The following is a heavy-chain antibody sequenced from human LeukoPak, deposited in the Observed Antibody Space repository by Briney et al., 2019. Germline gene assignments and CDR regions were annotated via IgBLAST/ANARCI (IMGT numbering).Heavy chain of an antibody. CDR2: IIPMLGAA. D-gene: IGHD3/OR15-3a*01. CDR3: ARDGLLTRTGMDV. J-gene: IGHJ6*03. V-gene: IGHV1-69*16. CDR1: GGSLSDYT. Sequence: SVKVSCKASGGSLSDYTISWVRQAPGQGLEWMGGIIPMLGAAKYAQNFQGRVTITTDDSSSTVYMELSSLRFEDTASYFCARDGLLTRTGMDVWGKGTTVTVSS.